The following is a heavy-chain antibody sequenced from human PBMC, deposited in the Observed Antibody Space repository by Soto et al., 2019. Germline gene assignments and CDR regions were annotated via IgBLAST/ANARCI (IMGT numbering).Heavy chain of an antibody. Sequence: ASVKVSCKASGYTFTSYAMHWVRQAPGQRLEWMGWINAGNGNTKYSQKFQGRVTITRDTSARTAYMELSSLRSEDTAVYYCARDTGDFWSGYYVAWGQGTLVTVSS. CDR1: GYTFTSYA. D-gene: IGHD3-3*01. CDR3: ARDTGDFWSGYYVA. CDR2: INAGNGNT. V-gene: IGHV1-3*01. J-gene: IGHJ4*02.